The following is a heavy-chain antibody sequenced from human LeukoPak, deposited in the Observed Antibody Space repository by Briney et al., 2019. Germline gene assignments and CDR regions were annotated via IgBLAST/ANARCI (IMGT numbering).Heavy chain of an antibody. D-gene: IGHD6-13*01. V-gene: IGHV3-30-3*01. J-gene: IGHJ4*02. CDR1: GFTFSSYA. CDR3: AKANRGSSPYYFDY. Sequence: PGRSLRLSCAASGFTFSSYAMHWVRQAPGKGLEWVAVISYDGSNKYYADSVKGRFTISRDNSKNTLYLQMNSLRAEDTAVYYCAKANRGSSPYYFDYWGQGTLVTVSS. CDR2: ISYDGSNK.